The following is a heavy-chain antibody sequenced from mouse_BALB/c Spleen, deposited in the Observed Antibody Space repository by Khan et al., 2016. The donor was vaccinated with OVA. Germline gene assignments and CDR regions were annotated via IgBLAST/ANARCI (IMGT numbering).Heavy chain of an antibody. V-gene: IGHV3-2*02. CDR1: GYSITSDYA. CDR2: ISYSGNT. J-gene: IGHJ2*01. Sequence: EVQLQESGPGLVKPSQSLSLTCTVTGYSITSDYAWNWIRQFPGNKLEWMGYISYSGNTKFNPSLKSRISLIREPSKHQFVLQLHSLTIEDHTKYKTSIKSRSSITRDTSKNQFFLQVNSLTIEVTATYYCARIERGDFDYGGKGTTRTVAA. D-gene: IGHD1-1*01. CDR3: SIKSRSSITRDTSKNQFFLQVNSLTIEVTATYYCARIERGDFDY.